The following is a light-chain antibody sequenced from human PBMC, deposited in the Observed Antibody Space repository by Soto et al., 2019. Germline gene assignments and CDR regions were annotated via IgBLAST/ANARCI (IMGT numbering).Light chain of an antibody. CDR3: QQYNNWPPLT. V-gene: IGKV3-15*01. CDR1: QSVSGN. CDR2: GAS. J-gene: IGKJ4*01. Sequence: EIVMTQSPATLSVSPGERATLSCRASQSVSGNLAWYQQKPGQAPRLLIYGASTRATGIPARFSGSGSRTEFTLTISSLQSEDFAVYYCQQYNNWPPLTFGGWTKVEIK.